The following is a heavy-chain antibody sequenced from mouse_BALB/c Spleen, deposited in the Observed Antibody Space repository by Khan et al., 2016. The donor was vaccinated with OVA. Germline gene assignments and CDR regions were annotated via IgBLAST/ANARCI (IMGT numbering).Heavy chain of an antibody. J-gene: IGHJ3*01. CDR1: GYSFTSYY. CDR2: IDPFSGGI. CDR3: TRHGYFAWFTY. V-gene: IGHV1-31*01. D-gene: IGHD2-3*01. Sequence: EVKLMESGPELMKPGASVKISCKASGYSFTSYYIHWIMQSHGKSLEWIGYIDPFSGGITYNQKFKGKATLTVDKSSSTAYILFSNLTSEDSAVYYCTRHGYFAWFTYWGQGTLVTVSA.